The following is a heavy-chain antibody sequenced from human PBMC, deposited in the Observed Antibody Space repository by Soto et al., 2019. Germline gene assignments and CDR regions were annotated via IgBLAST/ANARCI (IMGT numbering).Heavy chain of an antibody. CDR2: ISAYNGNT. V-gene: IGHV1-18*04. D-gene: IGHD2-2*01. CDR1: GYTFTSSG. CDR3: ARVQRGPIVVVPAAQDGRSSWFDP. Sequence: GASVKVSCKASGYTFTSSGISWVRQAPGQGLVWMGWISAYNGNTNYAQKLQGRVNMTTDTSTSTAYMELRSLRSDDTAVYYCARVQRGPIVVVPAAQDGRSSWFDPWGQGTLVTVSS. J-gene: IGHJ5*02.